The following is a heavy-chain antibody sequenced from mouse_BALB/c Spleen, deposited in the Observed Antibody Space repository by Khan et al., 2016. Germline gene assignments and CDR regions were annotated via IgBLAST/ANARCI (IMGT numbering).Heavy chain of an antibody. CDR1: GFYIKDTY. CDR3: PADDREFAY. Sequence: VQLQQSGAELVKPGASVKLSCTASGFYIKDTYMHWLKQRPEQGLEWIGRIDPANGNTIYDPKFQGRATITSDTSSNTAYLQFSTLTPADTAAYFGPADDREFAYWGQGTLLTVSA. CDR2: IDPANGNT. J-gene: IGHJ3*01. V-gene: IGHV14-3*02.